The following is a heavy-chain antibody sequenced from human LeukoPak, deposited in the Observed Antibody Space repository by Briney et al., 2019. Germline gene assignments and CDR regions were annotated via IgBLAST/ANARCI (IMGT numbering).Heavy chain of an antibody. V-gene: IGHV1-2*02. J-gene: IGHJ3*01. CDR1: GYTFTDYY. D-gene: IGHD1/OR15-1a*01. CDR2: INPTSGAT. Sequence: ASVKVSCKASGYTFTDYYMYWVRQAPGQGLDWVGWINPTSGATNYAQKFQGRVTMTRDTSNNTSYMELSRLRSDDTAVYYCAREFRTPTWSFDAFDLWGQGTMVTVSS. CDR3: AREFRTPTWSFDAFDL.